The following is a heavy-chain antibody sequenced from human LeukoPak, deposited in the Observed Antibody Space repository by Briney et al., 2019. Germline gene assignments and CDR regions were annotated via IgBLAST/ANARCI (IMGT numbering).Heavy chain of an antibody. CDR1: GGSISSYS. J-gene: IGHJ6*03. D-gene: IGHD2-2*01. CDR2: IYTSGST. Sequence: SETLSLTCTVSGGSISSYSWSWLRQPAGKGLEWIGHIYTSGSTNYNPSLKRRVTISVDRSKNQFSLKLSSVTAADTAVYYCARDHCSSSSCTGDYYMDVWGKGTTVTVSS. V-gene: IGHV4-4*07. CDR3: ARDHCSSSSCTGDYYMDV.